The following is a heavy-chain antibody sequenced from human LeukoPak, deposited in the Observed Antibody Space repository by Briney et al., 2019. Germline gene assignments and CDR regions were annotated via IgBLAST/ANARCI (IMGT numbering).Heavy chain of an antibody. V-gene: IGHV4-59*01. Sequence: PSETLSLTCTVSGGSISSYYWSWIRQPPGKGLESIGYNSGSSNYNPSLKSRVTISVDTSKNQFSLKLSSVTAADTAVYYCARYPGSAEYRHYYYMDVWGKGTTVTVSS. J-gene: IGHJ6*03. CDR1: GGSISSYY. CDR3: ARYPGSAEYRHYYYMDV. D-gene: IGHD2-15*01. CDR2: NSGSS.